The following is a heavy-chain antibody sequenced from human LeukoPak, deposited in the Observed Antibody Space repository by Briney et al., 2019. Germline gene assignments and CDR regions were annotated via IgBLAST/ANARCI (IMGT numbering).Heavy chain of an antibody. D-gene: IGHD3-22*01. J-gene: IGHJ3*02. CDR2: TCTGGNS. V-gene: IGHV3-53*01. Sequence: GGSLRLSCAASGFTVSSTQMVWVRQAPGKGLEWVSVTCTGGNSYYAGSVKGRFIISRDISKNTLYLQMNSLRAEDSALYYCARGGRGSAAVVAPRSFDIWGQGTMVTVSS. CDR1: GFTVSSTQ. CDR3: ARGGRGSAAVVAPRSFDI.